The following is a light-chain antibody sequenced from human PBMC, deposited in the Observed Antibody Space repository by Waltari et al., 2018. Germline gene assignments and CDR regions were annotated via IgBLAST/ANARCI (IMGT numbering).Light chain of an antibody. CDR3: QQSYSTPFT. CDR1: QSISSY. CDR2: AAS. Sequence: DIQMTQSPSSLSASVGDRVPLTCRASQSISSYLNWYQQKPGKAPKLLIYAASSLKSGVPERFSGSGSGTDFTLTISRLQPEDFATYYCQQSYSTPFTFGPGTKVDIK. V-gene: IGKV1-39*01. J-gene: IGKJ3*01.